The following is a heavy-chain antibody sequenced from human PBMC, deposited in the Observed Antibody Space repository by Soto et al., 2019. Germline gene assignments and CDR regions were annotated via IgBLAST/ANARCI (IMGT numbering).Heavy chain of an antibody. V-gene: IGHV1-3*05. CDR3: TRDGLSCGGDCYHYWYFDL. CDR2: INAGNGNT. Sequence: QVQLVQSGAEEKKPGASVKVSCKASGYTFTNYAMHWVRQAPGQRLEWMGWINAGNGNTKYSQNFQGRITITRDTSASTAYLELTSLRFEDTAVYYCTRDGLSCGGDCYHYWYFDLWGRGTLVTVSS. D-gene: IGHD2-21*02. CDR1: GYTFTNYA. J-gene: IGHJ2*01.